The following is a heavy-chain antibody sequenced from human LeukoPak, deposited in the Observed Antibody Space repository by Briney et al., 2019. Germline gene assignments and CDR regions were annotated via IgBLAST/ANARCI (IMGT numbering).Heavy chain of an antibody. D-gene: IGHD3-10*01. CDR3: ALSRYGEALFDY. CDR2: ISYSDPT. J-gene: IGHJ4*02. CDR1: GVSIASNTHY. V-gene: IGHV4-31*03. Sequence: SETLSLTCNVSGVSIASNTHYWTSIRQPPGTGLEWIGFISYSDPTSYNPCLRSRVAFSLDTSKNQFSLQLHSVTAADTAVYYCALSRYGEALFDYWGQGSLVTVSS.